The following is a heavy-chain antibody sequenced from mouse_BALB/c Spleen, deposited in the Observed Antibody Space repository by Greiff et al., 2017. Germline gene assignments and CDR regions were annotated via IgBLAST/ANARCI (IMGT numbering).Heavy chain of an antibody. CDR1: GFTFSDYY. V-gene: IGHV5-4*02. D-gene: IGHD4-1*01. J-gene: IGHJ4*01. Sequence: EVQVVESGGGLVKPGGSLKLSCAASGFTFSDYYMYWVRQTPEKRLEWVATISDGGSYTYYPDSVKGRFTISRDNAKNNLYLQMSSLKSEDTAMYYCARANWGFYYAMDYWGQGTSVTVSS. CDR3: ARANWGFYYAMDY. CDR2: ISDGGSYT.